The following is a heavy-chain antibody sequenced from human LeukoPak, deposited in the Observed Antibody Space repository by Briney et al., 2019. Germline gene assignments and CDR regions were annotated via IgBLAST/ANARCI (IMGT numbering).Heavy chain of an antibody. D-gene: IGHD2-2*01. CDR1: AGSVSSGSDY. CDR2: IYNSGST. J-gene: IGHJ5*02. V-gene: IGHV4-61*01. Sequence: SETLSLTCTVSAGSVSSGSDYWNWIRQPPGKGLEWIGYIYNSGSTKYNPSLKSRVTISVDTSKNQFSLKLSSVTAADTAVYYCARLRVSSASFDPWGQGTLVTVSS. CDR3: ARLRVSSASFDP.